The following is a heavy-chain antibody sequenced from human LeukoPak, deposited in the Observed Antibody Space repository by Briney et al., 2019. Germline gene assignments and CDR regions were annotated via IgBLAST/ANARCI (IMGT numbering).Heavy chain of an antibody. J-gene: IGHJ4*02. CDR2: IYSGGST. CDR3: ARPGGSGSLSLF. CDR1: GFTVSSNY. V-gene: IGHV3-66*04. D-gene: IGHD3-10*01. Sequence: GGSLRLSCAVSGFTVSSNYMSWVRQAPGKGLEWVSVIYSGGSTYYADSVKGRFTISRDNSKNTLYLQMNSLRAEHTAVYYCARPGGSGSLSLFWGQGTLVTVSS.